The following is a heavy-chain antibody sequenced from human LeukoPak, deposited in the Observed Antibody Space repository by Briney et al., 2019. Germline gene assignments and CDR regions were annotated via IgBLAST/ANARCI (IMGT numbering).Heavy chain of an antibody. D-gene: IGHD1-26*01. J-gene: IGHJ4*02. CDR2: IYHSGST. CDR3: ARGDRGSYADY. V-gene: IGHV4-38-2*02. CDR1: GYSISSGYY. Sequence: SSETLSLTCTVSGYSISSGYYWGWIRQPPGKGLEWIGSIYHSGSTYYNPSLKSRVTISVDTSKNQFSLKLSSVTAADTAVYYCARGDRGSYADYWGQGTLVTVSS.